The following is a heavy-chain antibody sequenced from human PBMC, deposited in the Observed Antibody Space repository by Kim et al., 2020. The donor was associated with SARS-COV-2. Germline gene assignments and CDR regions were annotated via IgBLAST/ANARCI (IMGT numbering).Heavy chain of an antibody. V-gene: IGHV4-30-4*01. Sequence: SETLSLTCTVSGGSISSGDYYWSWIRQPPGKGLEWIGYIYYSGSTYYNPSLKSRVTISVDTSKNQFSLKLSSVTAADTAVYYCARGRTWTAPIDYWGQGTLVTVSS. CDR2: IYYSGST. CDR3: ARGRTWTAPIDY. D-gene: IGHD5-18*01. CDR1: GGSISSGDYY. J-gene: IGHJ4*02.